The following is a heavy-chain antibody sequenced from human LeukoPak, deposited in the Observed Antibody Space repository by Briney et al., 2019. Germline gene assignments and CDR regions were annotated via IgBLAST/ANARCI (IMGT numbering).Heavy chain of an antibody. V-gene: IGHV4-38-2*02. D-gene: IGHD3-9*01. CDR1: GYSIRSGYY. J-gene: IGHJ5*02. CDR2: IYHSGST. CDR3: ARVKYFDWLLQNPYNWFDP. Sequence: SETLSLTCTVSGYSIRSGYYWGWIRQPPGKGLEWIGSIYHSGSTYYNPSLKSRVTISVDTSKNQFSLKLSSVTAADTAVYYCARVKYFDWLLQNPYNWFDPWGQGTLVTVSS.